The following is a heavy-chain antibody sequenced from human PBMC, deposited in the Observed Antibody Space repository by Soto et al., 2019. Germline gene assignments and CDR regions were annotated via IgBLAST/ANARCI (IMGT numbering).Heavy chain of an antibody. J-gene: IGHJ6*02. CDR2: ISAYNGNT. Sequence: QVQLVQSGTEVKRPGASVKVSCKASGYTFSTYAISWVRQAPGQGLEWMRWISAYNGNTNYAQKLQGRVTMTTDTSTSTDFMELRSLRSDDTAVYYCARGGASDYYYGMDVWGQGTTVTVSS. V-gene: IGHV1-18*01. CDR1: GYTFSTYA. CDR3: ARGGASDYYYGMDV.